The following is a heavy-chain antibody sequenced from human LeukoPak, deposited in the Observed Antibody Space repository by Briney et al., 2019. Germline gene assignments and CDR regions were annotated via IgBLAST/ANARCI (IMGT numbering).Heavy chain of an antibody. CDR3: VRVVFGLSQAYYFDY. CDR1: GFTVSSNY. V-gene: IGHV3-66*02. J-gene: IGHJ4*02. Sequence: GGSLRLSCAASGFTVSSNYMSWVRQAPGKGLEWVSVIYSGGSTYYADSVKGRFTISRDNSKNTLYLQMNSLRAEETAVYYCVRVVFGLSQAYYFDYWGEGTLVTVSS. CDR2: IYSGGST. D-gene: IGHD3-3*01.